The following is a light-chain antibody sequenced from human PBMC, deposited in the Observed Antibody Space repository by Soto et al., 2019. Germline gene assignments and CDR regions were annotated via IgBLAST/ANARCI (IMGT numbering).Light chain of an antibody. CDR3: AVWDQSLTGWV. J-gene: IGLJ3*02. CDR1: SSNIGSHF. V-gene: IGLV1-47*01. CDR2: RDG. Sequence: QSVLTQPPSASGTPGQSLTISCSGSSSNIGSHFVYWYQHLPGTAPKLLISRDGQRPSGVPARFFGSKSGTSASLAITGLRSEDEADYYCAVWDQSLTGWVFGGGTKLTVL.